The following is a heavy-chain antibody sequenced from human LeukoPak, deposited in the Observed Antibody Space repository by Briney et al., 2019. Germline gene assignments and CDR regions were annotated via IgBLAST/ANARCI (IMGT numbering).Heavy chain of an antibody. CDR2: IIPIFGTA. CDR3: AKFGDDGYNYGFSY. V-gene: IGHV1-69*06. J-gene: IGHJ4*02. Sequence: SVKVSCKASGGTFSSYAISWVRQAPGQGLEWMGGIIPIFGTANYAQKFQGRVTITADKSTSTAYMELSSPRAEDTAVYYCAKFGDDGYNYGFSYWGQGTLVTVSS. CDR1: GGTFSSYA. D-gene: IGHD5-24*01.